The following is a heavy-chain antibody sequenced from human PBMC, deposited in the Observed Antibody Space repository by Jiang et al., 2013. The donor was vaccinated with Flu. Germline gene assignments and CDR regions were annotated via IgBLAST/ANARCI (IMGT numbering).Heavy chain of an antibody. Sequence: GAEVKKPGESLQISCKGSGFTFTKYWIGWVRQMPGYGPEWMGIMFVGYSAVRYGPSFQGQVTISADKSTNTAYLQWSSLRASDTGMYYCALAVDGNFYFDSFGRGTLVTVSS. J-gene: IGHJ4*01. CDR1: GFTFTKYW. CDR3: ALAVDGNFYFDS. CDR2: MFVGYSAV. D-gene: IGHD6-19*01. V-gene: IGHV5-51*01.